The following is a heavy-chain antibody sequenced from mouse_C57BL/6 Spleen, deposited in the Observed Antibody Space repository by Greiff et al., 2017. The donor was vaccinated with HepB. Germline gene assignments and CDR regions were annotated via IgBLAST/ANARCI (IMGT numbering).Heavy chain of an antibody. CDR2: IDPSDSYT. CDR1: GYTFTSYW. CDR3: ARSATLYYGSSYGYFDY. D-gene: IGHD1-1*01. J-gene: IGHJ2*01. V-gene: IGHV1-59*01. Sequence: QVHVKQPGAELVRPGTSVKLSCKASGYTFTSYWMHWVKQRPGQGLEWIGVIDPSDSYTNYNQKFKGKATLTVDTSSSTAYMQLSSLTSEDSAVYYCARSATLYYGSSYGYFDYWGQGTTLTVSS.